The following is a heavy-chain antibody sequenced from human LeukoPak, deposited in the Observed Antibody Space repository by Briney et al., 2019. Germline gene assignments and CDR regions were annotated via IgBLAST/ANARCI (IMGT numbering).Heavy chain of an antibody. D-gene: IGHD3-3*01. Sequence: SGTLSLTCGVTGGSITNNWWTWVRQPPGKGLEWIGEISQSARTNYNPSLKSRVTMSIDTSKNQFSLKLSSVTAADTAVYYCASQNLRFFPFYWGQGTLVTVSS. J-gene: IGHJ4*02. CDR2: ISQSART. CDR3: ASQNLRFFPFY. V-gene: IGHV4-4*02. CDR1: GGSITNNW.